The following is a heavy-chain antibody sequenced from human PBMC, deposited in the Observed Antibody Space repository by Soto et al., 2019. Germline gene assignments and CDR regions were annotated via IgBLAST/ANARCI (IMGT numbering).Heavy chain of an antibody. Sequence: GGSLRLSCSASGFTFGSYAMHWVRQAPGKGLEYVSAISSSGDNTYYPDSVKGRFTISRDNSKNTLYLQMSSLRVEDTAVYYCTRGKSPNSEVACTWGRRSQVTVSS. V-gene: IGHV3-64D*08. J-gene: IGHJ4*01. CDR2: ISSSGDNT. CDR1: GFTFGSYA. D-gene: IGHD6-19*01. CDR3: TRGKSPNSEVACT.